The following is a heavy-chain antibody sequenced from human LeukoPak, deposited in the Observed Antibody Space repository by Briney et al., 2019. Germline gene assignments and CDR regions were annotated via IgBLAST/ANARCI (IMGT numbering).Heavy chain of an antibody. Sequence: PGGSLRLSCAVSGFAFGSEAMSWVRQSPARGLEWVASISPGGGTTYYGDSVKGRFTISRDNSKNTLYLQMNSLRAEDTAVYYCARDPRIAAAGYFDYWGQGTLVTVSS. CDR2: ISPGGGTT. J-gene: IGHJ4*02. CDR3: ARDPRIAAAGYFDY. V-gene: IGHV3-23*01. D-gene: IGHD6-13*01. CDR1: GFAFGSEA.